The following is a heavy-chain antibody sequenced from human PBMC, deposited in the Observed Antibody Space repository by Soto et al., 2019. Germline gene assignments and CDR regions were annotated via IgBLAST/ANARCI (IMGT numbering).Heavy chain of an antibody. V-gene: IGHV3-74*01. CDR1: GFTFRKFW. J-gene: IGHJ1*01. CDR3: AIQDCTNDVCREAAVTVGGALES. CDR2: ISSDGTTT. Sequence: EVQLVQSGGGLAQPGKSLRLSCAASGFTFRKFWMHWVRQVPGKGPVWVSYISSDGTTTDYADSVKGRFIMSRDNAKDTLYLQMDNLRAEDTAVYYCAIQDCTNDVCREAAVTVGGALESWGQGSLVTVSS. D-gene: IGHD2-21*01.